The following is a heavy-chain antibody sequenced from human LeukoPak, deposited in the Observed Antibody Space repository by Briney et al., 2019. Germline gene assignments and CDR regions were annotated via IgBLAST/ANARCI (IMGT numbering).Heavy chain of an antibody. D-gene: IGHD3-22*01. CDR2: IYYSGST. CDR3: ASQYYYDSSGYLHYYYDMDV. V-gene: IGHV4-30-4*01. Sequence: PSETLSLTCTVSGGSISSGDYYWSWIRQPPGKGLEWIGYIYYSGSTYYNPSLKRRVTISVDTSKNQFSLKLNSVTAADTAVYYCASQYYYDSSGYLHYYYDMDVWGQGTTVTVSS. J-gene: IGHJ6*02. CDR1: GGSISSGDYY.